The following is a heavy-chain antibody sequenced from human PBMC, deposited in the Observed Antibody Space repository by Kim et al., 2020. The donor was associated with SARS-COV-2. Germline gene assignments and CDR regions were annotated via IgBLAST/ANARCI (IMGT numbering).Heavy chain of an antibody. D-gene: IGHD3-9*01. V-gene: IGHV3-49*04. Sequence: GGSLRLSCTTSGFTFGDHSMSWVRQAPGKGLEWVGFIRRKAYGETTDYAASVKGRFTISRDDSNRIAYLQMNSLKTADTAVYYCIAGVRYSGYWGQGTLVTVSS. CDR1: GFTFGDHS. CDR3: IAGVRYSGY. CDR2: IRRKAYGETT. J-gene: IGHJ4*02.